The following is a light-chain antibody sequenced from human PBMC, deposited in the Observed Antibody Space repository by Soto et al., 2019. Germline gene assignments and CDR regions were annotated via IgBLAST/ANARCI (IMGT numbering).Light chain of an antibody. V-gene: IGKV1-39*01. CDR3: QQYSSYPGA. J-gene: IGKJ1*01. CDR2: AAS. Sequence: DIQMTQSPSSLAASVGYRVTITCRASQTISSYLNWYQQKPGKAPKLLIYAASTLESGVPSRFSGNRSGTDFTLSITSLQPEDFAAYYCQQYSSYPGAFGQGTKVELK. CDR1: QTISSY.